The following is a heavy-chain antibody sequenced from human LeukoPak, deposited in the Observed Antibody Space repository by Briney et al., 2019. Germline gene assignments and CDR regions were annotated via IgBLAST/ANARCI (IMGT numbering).Heavy chain of an antibody. CDR1: GGSISSYY. J-gene: IGHJ3*02. V-gene: IGHV4-4*07. CDR3: AAVDSFGSGSYPRDAFDI. D-gene: IGHD3-10*01. Sequence: SETLSLTCTVSGGSISSYYWSWIRQPAGKGLEWIGRIYTSGSTNYNPSVKSRVTISVDTSKNQFSLKLSSVTAADTAIYYCAAVDSFGSGSYPRDAFDIWGQGTMVTVSS. CDR2: IYTSGST.